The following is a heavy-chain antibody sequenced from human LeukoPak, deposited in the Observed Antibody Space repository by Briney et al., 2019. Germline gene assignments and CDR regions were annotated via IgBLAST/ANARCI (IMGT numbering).Heavy chain of an antibody. J-gene: IGHJ6*03. CDR1: GYTFTSYD. CDR2: MNPNSGNT. V-gene: IGHV1-8*01. D-gene: IGHD2-8*01. CDR3: ARDLEYCTNGVCYAGYYYYMDV. Sequence: ASVKVSCKASGYTFTSYDINWVRQATGQGLEWMGWMNPNSGNTGYAQKFQGRVTMTRNTSINTAYMELSSLRSEDTAVYYCARDLEYCTNGVCYAGYYYYMDVWGKGTTVTVSS.